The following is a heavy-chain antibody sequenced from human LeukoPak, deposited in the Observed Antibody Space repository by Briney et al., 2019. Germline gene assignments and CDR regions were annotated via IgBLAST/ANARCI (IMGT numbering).Heavy chain of an antibody. D-gene: IGHD3-22*01. CDR2: IIPIFGTA. Sequence: ASVKVSCKASGGTFSSYAISWVRQAPGQGLEWMGGIIPIFGTANYAQKFQGRVTITTDESTSTAYMELSSLRSGDTAVYYCAREPIVVGPKGYFDYWGQGTLVTVSS. CDR1: GGTFSSYA. J-gene: IGHJ4*02. CDR3: AREPIVVGPKGYFDY. V-gene: IGHV1-69*05.